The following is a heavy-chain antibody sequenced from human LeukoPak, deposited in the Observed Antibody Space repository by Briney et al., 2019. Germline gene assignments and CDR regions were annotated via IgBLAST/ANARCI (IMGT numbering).Heavy chain of an antibody. D-gene: IGHD6-13*01. V-gene: IGHV1-8*03. CDR3: ARDRASSSWFDY. Sequence: ASVKVSCKASGYTFTSYDINWVRQATGQGLEWMGWMNPNSGNTGYAQKFQGRVTITRNTSISTAYMELSSLRSEDTAVYYCARDRASSSWFDYWGQGTLVTVSS. J-gene: IGHJ4*02. CDR1: GYTFTSYD. CDR2: MNPNSGNT.